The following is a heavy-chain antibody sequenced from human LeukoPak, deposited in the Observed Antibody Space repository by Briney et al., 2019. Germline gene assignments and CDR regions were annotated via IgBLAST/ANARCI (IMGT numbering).Heavy chain of an antibody. Sequence: GGSLRLSCVASGFAFNNYWVDWVRQAPGKGLEWVASIKPDGGQRDYVDSVKGRFTISRDNAKNTLYLQMNSLRAEDTAVYYCARDRDYVWGSYRHFDYWGQGTLVTVSS. J-gene: IGHJ4*02. D-gene: IGHD3-16*02. CDR3: ARDRDYVWGSYRHFDY. CDR1: GFAFNNYW. V-gene: IGHV3-7*01. CDR2: IKPDGGQR.